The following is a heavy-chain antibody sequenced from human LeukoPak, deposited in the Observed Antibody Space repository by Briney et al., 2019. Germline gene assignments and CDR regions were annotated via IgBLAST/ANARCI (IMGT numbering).Heavy chain of an antibody. D-gene: IGHD2-8*01. CDR2: IYYSGST. V-gene: IGHV4-59*12. CDR1: GGSISSYY. J-gene: IGHJ3*02. Sequence: PSETLSLTCTVSGGSISSYYWSWIRQPPGKGLEWIGYIYYSGSTNYNPSLKSRVTISVDTSKNQFSLQLNSVTPEDTAVYYCARGWANGRLLFTDAFDIWGQGTMVTVSS. CDR3: ARGWANGRLLFTDAFDI.